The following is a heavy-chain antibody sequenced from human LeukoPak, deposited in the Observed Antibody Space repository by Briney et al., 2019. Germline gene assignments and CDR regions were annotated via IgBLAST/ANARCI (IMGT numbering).Heavy chain of an antibody. D-gene: IGHD6-13*01. Sequence: ASVKVSCKASGYTLTSYGISWVRQAPGQGLEWMGWISAYNGNTNYAQKLQGRVTMTTDTSTSTAYMELRSLRSDDTAVYYCARDEQQLSPSYFDYWGQGTLVTVSS. CDR2: ISAYNGNT. J-gene: IGHJ4*02. CDR1: GYTLTSYG. CDR3: ARDEQQLSPSYFDY. V-gene: IGHV1-18*01.